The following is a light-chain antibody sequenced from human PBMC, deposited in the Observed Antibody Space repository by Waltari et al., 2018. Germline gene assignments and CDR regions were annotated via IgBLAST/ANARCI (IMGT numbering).Light chain of an antibody. J-gene: IGKJ1*01. CDR2: GAS. CDR1: QSVSRS. CDR3: QHYVRLPAT. V-gene: IGKV3-20*01. Sequence: IVLTQSPGTLSLSTGGRATLSCRASQSVSRSLAWYQQKPGQAPKLLINGASTRATGIPDRFTGSGSGTDFSLTISSLEPEDFAIYFCQHYVRLPATFGQGTKVEIK.